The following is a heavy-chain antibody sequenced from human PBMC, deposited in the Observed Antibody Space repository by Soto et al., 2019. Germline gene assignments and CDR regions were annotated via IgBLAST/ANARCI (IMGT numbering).Heavy chain of an antibody. CDR2: IYPGDSDT. Sequence: GESLKISCKGSGYSFTSYWIGWVRQMPGKGLEWMGIIYPGDSDTRYSPSFQGQVTISADKSISTAYLQWSSLRHEDTAVYYCATFPAQDPLRWFWSQGTLVTVSS. J-gene: IGHJ4*02. CDR1: GYSFTSYW. V-gene: IGHV5-51*01. CDR3: ATFPAQDPLRWF. D-gene: IGHD3-10*01.